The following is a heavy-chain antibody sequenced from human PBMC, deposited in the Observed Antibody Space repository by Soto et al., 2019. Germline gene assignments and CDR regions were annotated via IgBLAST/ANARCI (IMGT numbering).Heavy chain of an antibody. J-gene: IGHJ4*02. Sequence: GGSLILSCSASGFTFSSYAMHWVRQAPGKGLEYVSSISTNGGSTHYADSVKGRFTISRDNSKNTQYLQMSSLRADDTAVYYCVKGEYYYDSSGYDPFDYWGQGTMVTVSS. CDR1: GFTFSSYA. D-gene: IGHD3-22*01. CDR2: ISTNGGST. V-gene: IGHV3-64D*06. CDR3: VKGEYYYDSSGYDPFDY.